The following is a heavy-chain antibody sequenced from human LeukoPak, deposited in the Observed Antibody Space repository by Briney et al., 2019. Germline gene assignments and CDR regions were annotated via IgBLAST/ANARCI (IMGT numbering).Heavy chain of an antibody. CDR1: GGAFSGYY. CDR3: ITEVLRKANVTSGY. D-gene: IGHD2-2*01. V-gene: IGHV3-15*01. Sequence: ETLSLTCVVYGGAFSGYYWSWIRQAPGKGLEWVGRIKSKSDGGTAHYAAPVKGRFTVSRDDSTNTLYLQMNSLRTEDTAVYYCITEVLRKANVTSGYWGQGTLVTVCS. J-gene: IGHJ4*02. CDR2: IKSKSDGGTA.